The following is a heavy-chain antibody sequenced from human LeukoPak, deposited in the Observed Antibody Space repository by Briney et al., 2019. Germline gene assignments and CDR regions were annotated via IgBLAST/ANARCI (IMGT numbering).Heavy chain of an antibody. Sequence: GGSLRLSCAASGFTFSSYAMSWVRQAPGKGLEWVSAISGSGGSTYYADSVKGRFTISRDNSKNTLYLQMNSLRAEDTALYYCAKDIGQQLALFDYWGQGTLVTVSS. CDR3: AKDIGQQLALFDY. D-gene: IGHD6-13*01. CDR1: GFTFSSYA. CDR2: ISGSGGST. V-gene: IGHV3-23*01. J-gene: IGHJ4*02.